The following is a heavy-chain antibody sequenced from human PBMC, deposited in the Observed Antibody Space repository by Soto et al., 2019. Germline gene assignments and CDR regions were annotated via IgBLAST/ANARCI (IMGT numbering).Heavy chain of an antibody. CDR1: GGSINSGGYC. Sequence: QVQLQESGPGLVKPSQTLSLTCTVSGGSINSGGYCWSWIRQHPGKGLDWIGCISYGGSTSYNPSPQRRVTVSVDTSTAQYSLKLTSVTAAATAVYYCSRGILVWGQGALITVSS. D-gene: IGHD5-18*01. CDR3: SRGILV. CDR2: ISYGGST. J-gene: IGHJ4*02. V-gene: IGHV4-31*03.